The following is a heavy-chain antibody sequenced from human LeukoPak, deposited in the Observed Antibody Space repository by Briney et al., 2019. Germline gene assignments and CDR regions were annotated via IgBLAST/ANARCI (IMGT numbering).Heavy chain of an antibody. CDR1: GFTFSSYS. V-gene: IGHV3-23*01. Sequence: GGSLRLSCAASGFTFSSYSMNWVRQAPGKGLEWVSVISGSGISTYYADSVKGRFTISRDNSKNTLYLQMNSLRAEDTAVYYCAKREYEGHFDYWGQGTLVTVSS. CDR2: ISGSGIST. CDR3: AKREYEGHFDY. D-gene: IGHD3-10*01. J-gene: IGHJ4*02.